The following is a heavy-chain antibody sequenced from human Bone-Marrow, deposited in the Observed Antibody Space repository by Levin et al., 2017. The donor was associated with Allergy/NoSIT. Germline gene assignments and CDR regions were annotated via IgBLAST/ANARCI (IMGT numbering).Heavy chain of an antibody. V-gene: IGHV4-39*01. CDR3: TRHQMVRGITAPYNWFDP. CDR1: GTSIGETTYY. J-gene: IGHJ5*02. Sequence: SETLSLTCSVSGTSIGETTYYWAWIRQSPGAGLAWIGSIYFSGSPYYNPSLKSRVTMSVDTSKNQFSLKLRSVTASDTAVYYCTRHQMVRGITAPYNWFDPWGQGTLVTVSS. CDR2: IYFSGSP. D-gene: IGHD3-10*01.